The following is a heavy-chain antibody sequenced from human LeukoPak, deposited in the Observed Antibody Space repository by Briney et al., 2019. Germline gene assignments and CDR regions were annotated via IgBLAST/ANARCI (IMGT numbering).Heavy chain of an antibody. V-gene: IGHV4-34*01. D-gene: IGHD3-10*01. CDR1: GESFSGYY. CDR2: INHSGSI. J-gene: IGHJ4*02. CDR3: ASSYYYGSGSYRPFYFDY. Sequence: SETLSLTCAVYGESFSGYYWSWIRQPPGKGLEWIGEINHSGSINHNPSLESRVTVSVDTSKNQFSLKLSSVTAADTAVYYCASSYYYGSGSYRPFYFDYWGQGTLVTVSS.